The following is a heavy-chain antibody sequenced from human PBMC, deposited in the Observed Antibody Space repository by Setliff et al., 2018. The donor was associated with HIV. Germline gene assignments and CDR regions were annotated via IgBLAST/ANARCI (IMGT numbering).Heavy chain of an antibody. V-gene: IGHV1-2*02. J-gene: IGHJ4*02. CDR1: GYSFARYG. D-gene: IGHD3-10*02. CDR3: ARGFMSVRVLTPFDY. CDR2: INPNSGGT. Sequence: ASVKVSCKASGYSFARYGLSWVRQAPGQGLEWMGWINPNSGGTNYAQKFQGRVTMTRDTSISTAYMELSSLRSEDTAVYYCARGFMSVRVLTPFDYWGQGTLVTVSS.